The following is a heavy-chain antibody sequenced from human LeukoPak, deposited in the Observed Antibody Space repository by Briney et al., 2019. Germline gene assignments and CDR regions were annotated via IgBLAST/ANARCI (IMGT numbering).Heavy chain of an antibody. CDR2: IYYNGST. D-gene: IGHD3-10*01. Sequence: PSETLSLTCTVSGGSISSSSYYWRWIRQPPGKGLEWIGRIYYNGSTYYHPSLKRRFTISVDTSKNQLSLKLSSVTAADTAVYYCARDKYYYGSGKAFDIWGQGTMVTVSS. J-gene: IGHJ3*02. CDR3: ARDKYYYGSGKAFDI. CDR1: GGSISSSSYY. V-gene: IGHV4-39*07.